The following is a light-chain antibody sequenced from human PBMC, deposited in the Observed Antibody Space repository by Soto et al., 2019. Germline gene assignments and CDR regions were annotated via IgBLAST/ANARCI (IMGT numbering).Light chain of an antibody. V-gene: IGKV3-11*01. CDR1: ENVRTF. Sequence: VLTQSPATLSLSPGERATLSCRASENVRTFVDWYQQKPGQAPRLLIYGASNRATDIPARFSGSGSGTDFTLTISNLDPEDFAVYYCQQHSHWPPWTFGQGTRVEIQ. CDR3: QQHSHWPPWT. CDR2: GAS. J-gene: IGKJ1*01.